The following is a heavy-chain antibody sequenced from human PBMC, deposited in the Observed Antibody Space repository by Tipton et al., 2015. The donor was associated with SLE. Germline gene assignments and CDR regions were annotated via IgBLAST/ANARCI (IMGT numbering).Heavy chain of an antibody. J-gene: IGHJ6*02. CDR1: GGSISSYY. CDR3: ARGPAGSYDYGMDV. V-gene: IGHV4-59*12. Sequence: LRLSCTVSGGSISSYYWSWIRQPPGKGLEWIGYIYYSGSTYYNPSLKSRVTISVDTSKNQFSLKLSSVTAADTAVYYCARGPAGSYDYGMDVWGQGTTVTVSS. CDR2: IYYSGST. D-gene: IGHD3-10*01.